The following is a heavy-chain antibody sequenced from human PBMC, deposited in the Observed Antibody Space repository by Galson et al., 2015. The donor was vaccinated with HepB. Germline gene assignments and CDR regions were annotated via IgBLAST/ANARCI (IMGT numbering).Heavy chain of an antibody. CDR1: GFTFSSYG. V-gene: IGHV3-33*01. Sequence: SLRLSCAASGFTFSSYGMYWVRQAPGKGLEWVAMIWYDGSIKYYKDSVRGRVTVSRDNSRNTVYLQMSGLRAEDTAVHYCARDFGFGLDYWGQGTLVTVSS. J-gene: IGHJ4*02. CDR3: ARDFGFGLDY. CDR2: IWYDGSIK. D-gene: IGHD3-10*01.